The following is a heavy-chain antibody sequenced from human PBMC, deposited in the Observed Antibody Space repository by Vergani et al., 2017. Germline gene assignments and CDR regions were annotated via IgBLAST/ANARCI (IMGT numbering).Heavy chain of an antibody. J-gene: IGHJ6*02. Sequence: QVQLVESGGGVVQPGRSLRLSCAASGFTFSSYAMHWVRQAPGQRLEWMGWINAGNGNTKYSQKFQGRVTITRDTSASTAYMELSSLRSEDTAVYYCALYILAARPEASDYYYYGMDVWGQGP. CDR3: ALYILAARPEASDYYYYGMDV. CDR1: GFTFSSYA. V-gene: IGHV1-3*01. D-gene: IGHD6-6*01. CDR2: INAGNGNT.